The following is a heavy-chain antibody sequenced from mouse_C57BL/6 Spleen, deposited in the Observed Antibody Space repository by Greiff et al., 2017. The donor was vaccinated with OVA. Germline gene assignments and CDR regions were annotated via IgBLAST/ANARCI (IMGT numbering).Heavy chain of an antibody. D-gene: IGHD1-1*01. J-gene: IGHJ4*01. CDR1: GYAFTNYL. CDR2: INPGSGGT. CDR3: ARSPLTTVVEDYAMDY. V-gene: IGHV1-54*01. Sequence: QVHVKQSGAELVRPGTSVKLSCKASGYAFTNYLIEWVKQRPGQGLEWIGVINPGSGGTNYNEKFKGKATLTADKSSSTAYMQLSSLTSEDSAVYFCARSPLTTVVEDYAMDYWGQGTSVTVSS.